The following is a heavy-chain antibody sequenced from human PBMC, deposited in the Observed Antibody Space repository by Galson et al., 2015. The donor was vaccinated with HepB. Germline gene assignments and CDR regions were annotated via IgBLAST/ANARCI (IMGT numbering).Heavy chain of an antibody. V-gene: IGHV3-21*01. J-gene: IGHJ6*02. CDR2: ISSSSSYI. Sequence: SLRLSCAASGFTFSSYSMNWVRQAPGKGLEWVSSISSSSSYIYYADSVKSRFTISRDNAKNSLYLQMNSLRAEDTAVYYCARAMGGVGELLTEFYYGMDVWGQGTTVTVSS. D-gene: IGHD3-10*01. CDR3: ARAMGGVGELLTEFYYGMDV. CDR1: GFTFSSYS.